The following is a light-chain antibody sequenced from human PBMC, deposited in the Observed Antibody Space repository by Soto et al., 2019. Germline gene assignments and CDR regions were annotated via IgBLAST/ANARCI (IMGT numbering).Light chain of an antibody. CDR2: GAS. V-gene: IGKV3-20*01. J-gene: IGKJ4*01. Sequence: CASNEACSTEERAALCCSSSQTVSTNYLAWYQQKPGLAPRLLIYGASSRATGIPDRFSGSGSGTDFTLTISTRVPDYFAVYQCHENDGARPTFAGGTKVDIK. CDR3: HENDGARPT. CDR1: QTVSTNY.